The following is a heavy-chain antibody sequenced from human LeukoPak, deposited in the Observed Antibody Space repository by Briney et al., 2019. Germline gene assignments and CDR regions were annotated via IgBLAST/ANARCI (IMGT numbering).Heavy chain of an antibody. J-gene: IGHJ4*02. Sequence: GRSLRLSCATSGFTFSHYGMHWVRQAPGKGLEWVAVIWSDGTNSFYGDPVKGRFTISRDNFQRMVYLQMNSLRAEDTAVYYCAKDAQRGFDYSNSLDKWGQGTLVTVSS. V-gene: IGHV3-33*06. D-gene: IGHD4-11*01. CDR2: IWSDGTNS. CDR3: AKDAQRGFDYSNSLDK. CDR1: GFTFSHYG.